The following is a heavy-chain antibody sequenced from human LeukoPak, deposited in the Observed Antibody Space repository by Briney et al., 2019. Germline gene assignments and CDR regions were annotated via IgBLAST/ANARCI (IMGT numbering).Heavy chain of an antibody. V-gene: IGHV3-23*01. CDR2: ISGSGGST. Sequence: GGSLRLSCAASGFTFSNYAMNWVRQAPGKGLEWVSGISGSGGSTYYADSVKGRFTISRDNAKNTLYLQMNSLRAEDTAVYYCARGEDTYYYDSSGLGIDYWGQGTLVTVSS. J-gene: IGHJ4*02. CDR3: ARGEDTYYYDSSGLGIDY. CDR1: GFTFSNYA. D-gene: IGHD3-22*01.